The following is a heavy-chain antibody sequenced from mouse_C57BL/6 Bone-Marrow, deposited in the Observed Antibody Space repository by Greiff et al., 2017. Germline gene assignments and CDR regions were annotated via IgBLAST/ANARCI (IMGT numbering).Heavy chain of an antibody. CDR1: GYTFTSYG. CDR2: IYPRSGNT. CDR3: ARRYYSNYEYFDY. D-gene: IGHD2-5*01. V-gene: IGHV1-81*01. J-gene: IGHJ2*01. Sequence: VQLKESGAELARPGASVKLSCKASGYTFTSYGISWVKQRTGQGLEWIGEIYPRSGNTYYNEKFKGKATLTADKSSSTAYMELRSLTSEDSAVYFCARRYYSNYEYFDYWGQGTTLTVSS.